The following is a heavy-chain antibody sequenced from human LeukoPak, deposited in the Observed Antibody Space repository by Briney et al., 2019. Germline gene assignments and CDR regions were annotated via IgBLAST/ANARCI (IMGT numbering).Heavy chain of an antibody. CDR3: AREDGDYRRYFDY. CDR2: IYYSGST. Sequence: SETLSLTCTVSGGSIYSYYWSWIRQPPGKGLEWIGYIYYSGSTNYNPSLKSRVTISVDTSKNQFSLKLSSVTAADTAVYYCAREDGDYRRYFDYWGQGTLVTVSS. V-gene: IGHV4-59*12. D-gene: IGHD4-17*01. J-gene: IGHJ4*02. CDR1: GGSIYSYY.